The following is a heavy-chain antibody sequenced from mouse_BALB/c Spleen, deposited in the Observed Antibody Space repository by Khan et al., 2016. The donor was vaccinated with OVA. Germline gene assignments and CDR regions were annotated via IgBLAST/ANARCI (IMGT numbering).Heavy chain of an antibody. Sequence: QVQLKESGPGLVQPSQSLSITCTVSGFSLTSYCVHWVRQSPGKGLEWLGVIWRGGSTDYNAAFISRLSISKDNSKSQVFFKMNNLPANDTAIYYCTRIFIGTTDYAMDYWGQGTSVTVSS. D-gene: IGHD2-14*01. CDR2: IWRGGST. CDR1: GFSLTSYC. J-gene: IGHJ4*01. V-gene: IGHV2-2*02. CDR3: TRIFIGTTDYAMDY.